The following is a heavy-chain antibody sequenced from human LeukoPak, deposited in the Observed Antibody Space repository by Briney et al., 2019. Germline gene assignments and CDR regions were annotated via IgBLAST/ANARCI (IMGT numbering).Heavy chain of an antibody. D-gene: IGHD6-13*01. J-gene: IGHJ4*02. Sequence: SETLSLTCTVSGGSISTSYWNWDRQPPGKGLEWIGYILYSGSTNYNPSLESRVTISVDTSKNQFSLKLTSVTAADTAVYYCARTRSSTWHLLDHWGQGTLVTVSS. CDR1: GGSISTSY. V-gene: IGHV4-59*01. CDR3: ARTRSSTWHLLDH. CDR2: ILYSGST.